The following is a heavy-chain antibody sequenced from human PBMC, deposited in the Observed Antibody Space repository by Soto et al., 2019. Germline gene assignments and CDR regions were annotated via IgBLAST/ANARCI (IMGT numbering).Heavy chain of an antibody. CDR3: ARDSQGLPAASPGFYYYGMDV. CDR2: IYPAGST. V-gene: IGHV3-53*01. CDR1: GFTVSSNY. J-gene: IGHJ6*02. Sequence: PGGSLRLSCAASGFTVSSNYMSWVRPAPGKGLEWVSIIYPAGSTYYADSVQGRFTISRDNSKNTLYLQMNSLRAEDTAVYYCARDSQGLPAASPGFYYYGMDVWGQGTTVTVSS. D-gene: IGHD2-2*01.